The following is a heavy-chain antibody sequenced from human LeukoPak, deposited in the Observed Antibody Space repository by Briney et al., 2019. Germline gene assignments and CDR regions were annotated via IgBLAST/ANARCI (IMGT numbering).Heavy chain of an antibody. Sequence: PGGSLRLSCAASGFTFSSYAMSWVRQAPGKGLEWVSAISGSGGSTYYADSVKGRFTISRDNSKNTLYLQMNSLRAEDTAVYYCAKDTSGSSWSDVYWYFDLWGRGTLVTVSS. CDR1: GFTFSSYA. CDR2: ISGSGGST. J-gene: IGHJ2*01. D-gene: IGHD6-13*01. CDR3: AKDTSGSSWSDVYWYFDL. V-gene: IGHV3-23*01.